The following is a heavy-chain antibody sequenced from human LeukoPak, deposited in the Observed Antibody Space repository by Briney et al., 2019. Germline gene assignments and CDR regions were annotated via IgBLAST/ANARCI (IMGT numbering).Heavy chain of an antibody. CDR2: MNPNSGNT. CDR3: ARSVGARPYYYYGMDV. V-gene: IGHV1-8*01. Sequence: ASVKVSCKASGYTFTSYDIDWVRQATGQGLKWMGWMNPNSGNTGYAQKFQGRVTMTRNTSISTAYMELSSLRSEDTAVYYCARSVGARPYYYYGMDVWGQGTTVTVSS. CDR1: GYTFTSYD. J-gene: IGHJ6*02. D-gene: IGHD1-26*01.